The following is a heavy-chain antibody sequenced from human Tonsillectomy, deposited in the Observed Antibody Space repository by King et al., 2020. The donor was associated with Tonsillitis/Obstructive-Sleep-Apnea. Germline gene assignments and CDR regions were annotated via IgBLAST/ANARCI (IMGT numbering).Heavy chain of an antibody. Sequence: VQLVESGGGLEQPGGSLRLSCAASGFTFSTYSMNWVRQAPGKGLEWVSFISGSGNTIYYADSVKGGFTITRDNANNSLFLQMNSLRVEDTALYYCTRDRGQRWALDVWGQGTLVTVSS. CDR1: GFTFSTYS. D-gene: IGHD1-1*01. V-gene: IGHV3-48*01. CDR2: ISGSGNTI. CDR3: TRDRGQRWALDV. J-gene: IGHJ4*02.